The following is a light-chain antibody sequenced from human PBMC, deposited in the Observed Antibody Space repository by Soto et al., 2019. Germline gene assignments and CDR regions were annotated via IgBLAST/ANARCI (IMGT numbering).Light chain of an antibody. CDR2: GAS. V-gene: IGKV3-15*01. CDR1: QSVRSN. Sequence: EIVMTQSPATLSVSPGVRATLSCRASQSVRSNLAWYQQKPGQAPRLLIYGASTRATGIPARFSGSGSGTEFTLTISSLQSEDFAVYYCQQYNNWPTWTFGQGTKVEIK. CDR3: QQYNNWPTWT. J-gene: IGKJ1*01.